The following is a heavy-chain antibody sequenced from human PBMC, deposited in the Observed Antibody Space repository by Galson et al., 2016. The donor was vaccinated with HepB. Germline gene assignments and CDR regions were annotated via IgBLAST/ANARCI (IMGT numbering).Heavy chain of an antibody. J-gene: IGHJ4*02. CDR2: ISVGGGST. D-gene: IGHD6-13*01. V-gene: IGHV3-23*01. CDR1: GIRFSNYA. Sequence: SLRLSCAASGIRFSNYAMNWVRQAPGKGLEWVSSISVGGGSTYYADAVKGRFTISRDNSKNTLYLQMNSLRAEDTARYYCAKGRLAARGRCDYWGQGNLVTVSS. CDR3: AKGRLAARGRCDY.